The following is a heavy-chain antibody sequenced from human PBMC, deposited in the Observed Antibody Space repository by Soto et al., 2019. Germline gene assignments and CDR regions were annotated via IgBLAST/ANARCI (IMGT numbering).Heavy chain of an antibody. D-gene: IGHD6-19*01. CDR3: ARVVGSSGWYFDY. J-gene: IGHJ4*02. V-gene: IGHV4-30-4*01. CDR2: IYYSGST. CDR1: GGSISSGDYY. Sequence: QVQLQESGPGLVKPSQTLSFTCTVSGGSISSGDYYWSWIRQPPGKGLEWIGYIYYSGSTYYNPSLKSRVTISVDTSKNQFSLKLSSVTAADTAVYYCARVVGSSGWYFDYWGQGTLVTVSS.